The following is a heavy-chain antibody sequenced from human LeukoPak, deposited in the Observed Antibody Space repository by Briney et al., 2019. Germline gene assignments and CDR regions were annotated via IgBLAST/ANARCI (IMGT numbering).Heavy chain of an antibody. CDR3: ASYCSSTSCYKQNWFDP. CDR1: GYTFTGYY. J-gene: IGHJ5*02. Sequence: ASVKVSCKASGYTFTGYYMHWVRQAPGQGLEWMGWINPNSGGTDYAQKFQGRVTMTRDTSISTAYMELSRLRSDDTAVYYCASYCSSTSCYKQNWFDPWGQGTLVTVSS. D-gene: IGHD2-2*02. V-gene: IGHV1-2*02. CDR2: INPNSGGT.